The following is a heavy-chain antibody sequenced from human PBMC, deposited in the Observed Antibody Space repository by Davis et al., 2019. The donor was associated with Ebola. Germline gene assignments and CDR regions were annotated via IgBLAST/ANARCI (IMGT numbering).Heavy chain of an antibody. CDR2: ISSSSSYI. J-gene: IGHJ6*02. Sequence: GESLKISCAASGFTFSSYSMNWVRQAPGKGLEWVSSISSSSSYIYYADSVKGRFTISRDNAKNSLYLQMNSLRAEDTAVYYCARGNYYDDYGMDVWGQGTTVTVSS. CDR3: ARGNYYDDYGMDV. V-gene: IGHV3-21*01. CDR1: GFTFSSYS.